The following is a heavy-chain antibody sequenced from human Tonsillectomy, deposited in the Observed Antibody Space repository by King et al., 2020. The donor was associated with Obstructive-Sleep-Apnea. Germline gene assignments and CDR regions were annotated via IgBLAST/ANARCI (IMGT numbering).Heavy chain of an antibody. CDR2: INWNRGNI. Sequence: VQLVESGGGLVQPGRSLRVSCAASGFRFDDYAMHWGRQTPGKGLGWVSGINWNRGNIGYADSGKGRFTISRDNAKNSLYLQMNSLRAEDTALYYCVKDRAGGVPDAFDIWGQGTMVTVSS. CDR1: GFRFDDYA. J-gene: IGHJ3*02. V-gene: IGHV3-9*01. CDR3: VKDRAGGVPDAFDI. D-gene: IGHD3-16*01.